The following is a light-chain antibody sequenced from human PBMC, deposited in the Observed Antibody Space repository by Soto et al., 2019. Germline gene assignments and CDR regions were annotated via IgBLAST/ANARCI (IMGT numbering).Light chain of an antibody. CDR2: EVD. CDR1: STDIGGYTY. Sequence: QSVLTQPASVSGSPGQSITISCTGTSTDIGGYTYVSWYQQHPGKVPKLMIYEVDNRPSGVSNRFSGSKSGGTASLTISGLQAEDEADYFCSSYSRTTTRVVFGGGTKLTVL. J-gene: IGLJ2*01. V-gene: IGLV2-14*01. CDR3: SSYSRTTTRVV.